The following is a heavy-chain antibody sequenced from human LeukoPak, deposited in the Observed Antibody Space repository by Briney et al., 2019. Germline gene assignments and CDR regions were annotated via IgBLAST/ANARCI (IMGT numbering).Heavy chain of an antibody. CDR3: ARGQLWQTGWFDP. D-gene: IGHD5-18*01. V-gene: IGHV3-21*01. Sequence: GGSLRLSCAASGFTFSDYSMHWVRQAPGKGLEWVSCISSTSSYMYYADSVRGRFTISRDNAKNSLYLQMNSLRAEDTAVYYCARGQLWQTGWFDPWGQGTLVTVSS. J-gene: IGHJ5*02. CDR2: ISSTSSYM. CDR1: GFTFSDYS.